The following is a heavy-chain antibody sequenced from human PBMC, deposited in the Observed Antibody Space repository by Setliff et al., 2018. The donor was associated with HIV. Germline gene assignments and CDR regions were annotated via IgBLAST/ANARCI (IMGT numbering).Heavy chain of an antibody. J-gene: IGHJ4*02. D-gene: IGHD1-1*01. CDR2: INPHSGGT. V-gene: IGHV1-2*02. CDR3: ARESENDGFDY. Sequence: GASVKVSCKASGYSFTDYYMHWVRQAPGQGLEWMGWINPHSGGTNYAQKFQGRATMTRDTSINTAYMELTRLGSDDTAVYFCARESENDGFDYWGQGTLVTVSS. CDR1: GYSFTDYY.